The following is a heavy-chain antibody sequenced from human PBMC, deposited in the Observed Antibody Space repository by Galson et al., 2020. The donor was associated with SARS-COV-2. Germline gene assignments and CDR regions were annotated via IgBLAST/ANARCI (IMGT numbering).Heavy chain of an antibody. J-gene: IGHJ6*02. CDR1: GFTFSSYS. CDR3: ARARDIVVVPAARGGIYYYYGMDV. D-gene: IGHD2-2*01. CDR2: ISSSSSYI. Sequence: GESLKISCAASGFTFSSYSMNWVRQAPGKGLEWVSSISSSSSYIYYADSVKGRFTISRDNAKNSLYLQMNSLRAEDTAVYYCARARDIVVVPAARGGIYYYYGMDVWGQGTTVTVSS. V-gene: IGHV3-21*01.